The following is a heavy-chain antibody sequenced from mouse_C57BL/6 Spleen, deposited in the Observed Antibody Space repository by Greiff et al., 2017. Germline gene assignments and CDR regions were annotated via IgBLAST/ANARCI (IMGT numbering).Heavy chain of an antibody. CDR1: GFSLTSYA. D-gene: IGHD2-4*01. CDR2: IWTGGGT. J-gene: IGHJ4*01. CDR3: ARKIYYDYEYYAMDY. Sequence: VMLVESGPGLVAPAPSLSITCTVSGFSLTSYAISWVRQPPGKGLEWLGVIWTGGGTNYNSALKSRLSISKDNSKSQVFLKMNSLQTDDTARYYCARKIYYDYEYYAMDYWGQGTSVTVSS. V-gene: IGHV2-9-1*01.